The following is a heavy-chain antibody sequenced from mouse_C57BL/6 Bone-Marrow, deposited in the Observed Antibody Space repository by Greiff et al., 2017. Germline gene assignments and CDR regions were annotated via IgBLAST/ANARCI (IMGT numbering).Heavy chain of an antibody. CDR1: GFSLSTSGMG. CDR2: IYWDDDT. J-gene: IGHJ3*01. Sequence: QVTLKVSGPGLLQSSQTLSLTCSFSGFSLSTSGMGVSWIRQPSGKGLEWLAHIYWDDDTRYNPSLKSRLTISKDTSRNQVFLKITSVDTADTATYYCARRLDYYGSSGFAYWGQGTLVTVSA. CDR3: ARRLDYYGSSGFAY. D-gene: IGHD1-1*01. V-gene: IGHV8-12*01.